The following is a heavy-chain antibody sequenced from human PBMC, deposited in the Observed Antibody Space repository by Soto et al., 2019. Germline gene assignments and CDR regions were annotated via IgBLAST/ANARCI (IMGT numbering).Heavy chain of an antibody. CDR2: ISVFTGSA. CDR3: ARTVYDDSLTEYIPPIDL. CDR1: GYTFSSYG. Sequence: QVQLVQSGPEVKKPGASVKVSCKASGYTFSSYGLSWVRQAPGQGLEWMGWISVFTGSANYAQKFQGRVTMTTDRSTSPADIELSSLRSDHTAVYYCARTVYDDSLTEYIPPIDLWGQGTLITFSS. D-gene: IGHD3-9*01. J-gene: IGHJ5*02. V-gene: IGHV1-18*01.